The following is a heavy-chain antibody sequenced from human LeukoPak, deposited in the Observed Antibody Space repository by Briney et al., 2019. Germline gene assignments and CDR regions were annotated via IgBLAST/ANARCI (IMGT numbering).Heavy chain of an antibody. Sequence: GGSLRLSCTASGFTFNGYSMNWDRQAPGKGLEWVSSISTSSSYIYYADSVKGRFTISRNNPKNSLYLQMNSLRAEDTAVYYCARNRGDPSYFDYWGQGTLVTVSS. CDR1: GFTFNGYS. V-gene: IGHV3-21*01. D-gene: IGHD4-17*01. CDR3: ARNRGDPSYFDY. J-gene: IGHJ4*02. CDR2: ISTSSSYI.